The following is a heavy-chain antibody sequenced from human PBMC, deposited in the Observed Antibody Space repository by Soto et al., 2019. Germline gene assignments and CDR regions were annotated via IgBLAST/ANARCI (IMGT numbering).Heavy chain of an antibody. V-gene: IGHV1-3*01. CDR1: GNTVPNYA. CDR2: INGGNGNT. CDR3: ARDDSGFSGSHYIDYFNY. Sequence: QVQLVQSGAELKKPGASVKVSCKASGNTVPNYAIHWVRQAPGQRLEWTGWINGGNGNTYYSEHFQGRVTFTRDTDARTVYMQLSSLTSEDTAVYYCARDDSGFSGSHYIDYFNYWGQGALVTVSS. J-gene: IGHJ4*02. D-gene: IGHD1-26*01.